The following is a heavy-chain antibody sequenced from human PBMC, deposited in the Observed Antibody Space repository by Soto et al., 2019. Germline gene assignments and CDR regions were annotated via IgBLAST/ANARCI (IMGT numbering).Heavy chain of an antibody. D-gene: IGHD3-22*01. J-gene: IGHJ4*02. CDR1: GFTFSSYA. CDR3: AKVRSRGLYYDSSGYYYELDY. Sequence: GGSLRLSCAASGFTFSSYAMSWVRQAPGKGLEWVSAISGSGGSTYYADSVKGRFTISRDNSKNTLYLQMNSLRAEDTAVYYCAKVRSRGLYYDSSGYYYELDYWGQGTLVTVSS. CDR2: ISGSGGST. V-gene: IGHV3-23*01.